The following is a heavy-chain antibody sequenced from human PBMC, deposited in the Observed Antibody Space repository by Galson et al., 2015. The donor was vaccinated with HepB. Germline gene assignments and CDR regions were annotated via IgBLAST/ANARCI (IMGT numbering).Heavy chain of an antibody. V-gene: IGHV1-18*01. CDR2: ISAYNGNT. D-gene: IGHD3-10*01. CDR3: ARVIWFGESTTHNDVFDI. CDR1: GYTFTSYG. Sequence: SVKVSCKASGYTFTSYGISWVRQAPGQGLEWMGWISAYNGNTNYAQKLQGRVTMTTDTSTSTAYMELRSLRSDDTAVYYCARVIWFGESTTHNDVFDIWGQGTMVTVA. J-gene: IGHJ3*02.